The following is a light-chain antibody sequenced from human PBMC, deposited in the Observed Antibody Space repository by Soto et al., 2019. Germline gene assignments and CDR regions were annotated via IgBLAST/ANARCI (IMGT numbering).Light chain of an antibody. Sequence: RLPNYTPPLPDSVGPRSATPSRASQSIGSWLDWNQQKPGKAPKLLIYDASSLTSGVPSRFSGSGSGTKFTLTIGSLQPDDFATYYCQQYNSYSGTFGQGTKVDI. V-gene: IGKV1-5*01. J-gene: IGKJ1*01. CDR2: DAS. CDR3: QQYNSYSGT. CDR1: QSIGSW.